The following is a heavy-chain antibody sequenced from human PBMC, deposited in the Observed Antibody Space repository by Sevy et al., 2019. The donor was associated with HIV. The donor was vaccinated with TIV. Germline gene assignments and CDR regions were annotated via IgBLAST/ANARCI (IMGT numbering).Heavy chain of an antibody. D-gene: IGHD6-13*01. J-gene: IGHJ6*02. CDR1: GFTFSSYA. CDR3: ARDGTGIAAANGMDV. V-gene: IGHV3-30-3*01. CDR2: ISYDGSNK. Sequence: GGSLRLSCAASGFTFSSYAMHWVRQAPGKGLEWVAVISYDGSNKYYADSVKGRFTISRDNSKNTLYLQMNSLRAEDTAVYYCARDGTGIAAANGMDVWGQGTTVTVSS.